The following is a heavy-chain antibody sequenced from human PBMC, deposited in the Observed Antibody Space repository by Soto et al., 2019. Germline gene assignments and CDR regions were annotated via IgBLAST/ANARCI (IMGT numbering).Heavy chain of an antibody. CDR2: IRNNANNYAK. CDR1: GFTFSDHY. D-gene: IGHD2-15*01. Sequence: EMQLVESGGGLVQPGGSLRLSCAASGFTFSDHYMDWVRQAPGKGLEWVGRIRNNANNYAKEYDASVRGRFTISRDDSKNSRCRQMKSLETEDTAVYYCVRIALGASAAAPRGRFDPGGQGTLVTASS. V-gene: IGHV3-72*01. CDR3: VRIALGASAAAPRGRFDP. J-gene: IGHJ5*02.